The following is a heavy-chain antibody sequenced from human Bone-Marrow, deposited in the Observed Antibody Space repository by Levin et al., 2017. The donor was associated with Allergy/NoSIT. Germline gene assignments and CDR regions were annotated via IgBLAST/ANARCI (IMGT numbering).Heavy chain of an antibody. CDR3: ARDLVMDV. Sequence: GGSLRLSCAASGYTVSSNYMTWVRQAPGKGLEWVSIIYSGGSTYYADSVKGRFTISRDNSKNTVYLQMNSLRAEDPAVYYCARDLVMDVWGQGTTVTVSS. CDR2: IYSGGST. J-gene: IGHJ6*02. CDR1: GYTVSSNY. D-gene: IGHD2-2*01. V-gene: IGHV3-66*01.